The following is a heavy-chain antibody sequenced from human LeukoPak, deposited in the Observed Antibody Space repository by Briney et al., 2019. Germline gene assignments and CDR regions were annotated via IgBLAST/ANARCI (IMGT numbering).Heavy chain of an antibody. Sequence: ASVTVSYTASGYTFTIYDINWVRQATGQGLEWMGWMNPNSGNTGYAQKFQGRVTITRNTSISTAYMELSSLRSEDTAVYYCARSLMVRGVIGMGYWGQGTLVTVSS. CDR1: GYTFTIYD. D-gene: IGHD3-10*01. J-gene: IGHJ4*02. CDR2: MNPNSGNT. CDR3: ARSLMVRGVIGMGY. V-gene: IGHV1-8*03.